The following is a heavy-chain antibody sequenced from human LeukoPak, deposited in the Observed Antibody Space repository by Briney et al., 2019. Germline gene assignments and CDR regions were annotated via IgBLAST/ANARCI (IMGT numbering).Heavy chain of an antibody. D-gene: IGHD2-2*01. CDR3: ARVLPVCSSTSCYAGSRWFDP. J-gene: IGHJ5*02. V-gene: IGHV4-39*07. CDR2: IYYSGST. Sequence: NTSETLSLTCTVSGGSISSSSYYWGWIRQPPGKGLECIGSIYYSGSTYYNPSLKSRVTISVDTSKNQFSLKLSSVTAADTAVYYCARVLPVCSSTSCYAGSRWFDPWGQGTLVTVSS. CDR1: GGSISSSSYY.